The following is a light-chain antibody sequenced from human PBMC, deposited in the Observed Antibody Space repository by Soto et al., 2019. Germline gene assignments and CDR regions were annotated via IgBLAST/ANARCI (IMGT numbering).Light chain of an antibody. CDR2: GNS. Sequence: QSVLTQPPSVSGAPGQRVTISCTGSSSNIGSTYDVQWYQQLPGTAPKLLIYGNSNRPSGVPDRFSGSKSGTSASLAITGLQADDEADYYCQSYDGGLGAHHVLGTGTKVTVL. J-gene: IGLJ1*01. CDR1: SSNIGSTYD. V-gene: IGLV1-40*01. CDR3: QSYDGGLGAHHV.